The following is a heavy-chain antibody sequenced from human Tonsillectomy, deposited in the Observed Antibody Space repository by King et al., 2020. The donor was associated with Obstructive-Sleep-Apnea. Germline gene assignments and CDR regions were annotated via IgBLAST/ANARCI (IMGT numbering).Heavy chain of an antibody. V-gene: IGHV3-9*01. J-gene: IGHJ6*02. D-gene: IGHD6-13*01. Sequence: QLVESGGTLVQPGRSLRLSCAASGFTFDDYAMHLVRQAPGKGLEWVSGISWNSGRIGYGDPVKGRFTISRDNATNSLYLQMNSLRAEDTALYYCAKASSNYYGMDVWGQGTTVTVSS. CDR2: ISWNSGRI. CDR3: AKASSNYYGMDV. CDR1: GFTFDDYA.